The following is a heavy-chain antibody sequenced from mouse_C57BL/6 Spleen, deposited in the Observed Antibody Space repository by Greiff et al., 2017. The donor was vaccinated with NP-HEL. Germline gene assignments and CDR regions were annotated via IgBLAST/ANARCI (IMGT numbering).Heavy chain of an antibody. V-gene: IGHV5-12*01. J-gene: IGHJ2*01. CDR2: ISNGGGST. CDR3: ARLGSCYYDYSYYFDY. CDR1: GFTFSDYY. Sequence: EVKLVESGGGLVQPGGSLKLSCAASGFTFSDYYMYWVRQTPEKRLEWVAYISNGGGSTYYPDTVKGRFTISRDNAKNTLYLQMSRLKSEDTAMDYCARLGSCYYDYSYYFDYWGQGTTLTVSS. D-gene: IGHD2-4*01.